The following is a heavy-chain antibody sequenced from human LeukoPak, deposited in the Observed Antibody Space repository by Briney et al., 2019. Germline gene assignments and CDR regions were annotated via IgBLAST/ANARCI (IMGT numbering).Heavy chain of an antibody. Sequence: SETLSLTCTVSGGSISSYYWSWIRQPPGKGLECIGYIYYTGSTNYNPSPKSRVTISVDTSKNQFSLKLSYVSAADTAVYYCARYISSGLDYWGQGTLVTVSS. J-gene: IGHJ4*02. D-gene: IGHD6-6*01. CDR3: ARYISSGLDY. CDR2: IYYTGST. CDR1: GGSISSYY. V-gene: IGHV4-59*08.